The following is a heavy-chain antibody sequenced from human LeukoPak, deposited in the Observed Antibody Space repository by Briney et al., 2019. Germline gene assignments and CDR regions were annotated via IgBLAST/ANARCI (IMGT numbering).Heavy chain of an antibody. CDR3: ATDGYCSGGSCYSYDN. CDR2: SKSKTDGGTT. J-gene: IGHJ4*02. CDR1: GLTFSNAW. V-gene: IGHV3-15*01. D-gene: IGHD2-15*01. Sequence: GGSLRLSCAASGLTFSNAWVTWVRQAPGKGLEWVGRSKSKTDGGTTDYGAPVKGRFSISRDDSKSTLYLQMNSLKTEDTAVYYCATDGYCSGGSCYSYDNWGQGTLVTVSS.